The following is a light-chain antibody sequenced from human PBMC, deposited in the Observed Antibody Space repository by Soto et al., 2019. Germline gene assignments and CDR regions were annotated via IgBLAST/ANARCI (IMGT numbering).Light chain of an antibody. CDR2: DAS. CDR1: QSVSIN. CDR3: QQRSSWPPIT. V-gene: IGKV3-11*01. J-gene: IGKJ4*01. Sequence: EIMLTQSPGTLSLSPGERATLSCRASQSVSINLAWYQQKPGQAPRLLIYDASNRPTGIPARFTGSGSGTDFNLTISSLEPEDFAVYYCQQRSSWPPITFGGGTKVDIK.